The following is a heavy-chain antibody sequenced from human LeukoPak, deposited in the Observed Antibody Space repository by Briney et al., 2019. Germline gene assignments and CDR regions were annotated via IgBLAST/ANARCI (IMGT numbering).Heavy chain of an antibody. CDR2: IYTSGST. V-gene: IGHV4-4*07. CDR3: ARVTTAEVADEVSAFDI. D-gene: IGHD6-19*01. Sequence: SETLSLTCTVSGGSISSYYWSWIRQPAGKGLEWVGGIYTSGSTNYNPSLKSRVTMSADTSKNPFYLKLSYVTAADTAVYYCARVTTAEVADEVSAFDIWGQGTMVTVSS. CDR1: GGSISSYY. J-gene: IGHJ3*02.